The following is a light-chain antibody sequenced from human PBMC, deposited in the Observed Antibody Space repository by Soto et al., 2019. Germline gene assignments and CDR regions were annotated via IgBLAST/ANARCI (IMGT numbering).Light chain of an antibody. CDR1: QDIINH. V-gene: IGKV1-27*01. CDR2: GAS. J-gene: IGKJ5*01. CDR3: QHYHRSLGT. Sequence: DIQMTQSPSSLSASVGDTVTITCRASQDIINHLAWYQQRPGNVPNLLIYGASTLHSGVPSRFSGSGSGTHFTLTISSLQPEDVATYYCQHYHRSLGTFGQGTRLEIK.